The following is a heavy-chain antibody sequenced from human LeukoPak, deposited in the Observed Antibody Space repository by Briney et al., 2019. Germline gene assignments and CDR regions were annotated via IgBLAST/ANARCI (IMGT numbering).Heavy chain of an antibody. CDR1: GFTFSNYW. Sequence: GGSLRLSCAASGFTFSNYWMSLVRQAPGKGLEWVANIKQDGSEKYYVDSVRGRFTISRDNAKNSLYLQMNSLRAEDTGVFYCARDSKRYYDFWSATFYFDYWGQGTLVTVSS. V-gene: IGHV3-7*01. CDR2: IKQDGSEK. CDR3: ARDSKRYYDFWSATFYFDY. J-gene: IGHJ4*02. D-gene: IGHD3-3*01.